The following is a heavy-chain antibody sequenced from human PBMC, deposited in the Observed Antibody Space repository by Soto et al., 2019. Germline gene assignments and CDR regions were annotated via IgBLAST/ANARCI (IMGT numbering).Heavy chain of an antibody. CDR2: IYTSGGTT. CDR1: GYTFTSYY. Sequence: QVQLVQSGAEVKKPGASVKVSCKASGYTFTSYYMHWVRQAPGQGLEWVGIIYTSGGTTVYAQKFQGRLTLTRDTSTSTVYMDLSSLRSEDTAVYYCARGGNGTWGPIDYWGQGTLVTVSS. CDR3: ARGGNGTWGPIDY. J-gene: IGHJ4*02. D-gene: IGHD3-16*01. V-gene: IGHV1-46*01.